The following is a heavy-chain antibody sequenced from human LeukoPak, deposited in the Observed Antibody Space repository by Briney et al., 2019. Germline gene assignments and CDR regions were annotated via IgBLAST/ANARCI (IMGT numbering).Heavy chain of an antibody. CDR2: ISANSDDT. J-gene: IGHJ4*02. Sequence: GASVKVSCKASGYTFTNFGISWVRQATGQGLEWMGWISANSDDTNYAENVQGRVTMTTDTSTQTVYMELRSLRSDDTAVYFCARDSPTSGSGYPSRKINFPYYFDYWGQGTLVTVTS. D-gene: IGHD3-22*01. CDR1: GYTFTNFG. V-gene: IGHV1-18*01. CDR3: ARDSPTSGSGYPSRKINFPYYFDY.